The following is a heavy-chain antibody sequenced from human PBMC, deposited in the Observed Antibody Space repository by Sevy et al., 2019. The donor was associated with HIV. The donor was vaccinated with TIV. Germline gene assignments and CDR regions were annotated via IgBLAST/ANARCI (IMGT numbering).Heavy chain of an antibody. D-gene: IGHD6-13*01. Sequence: GGSLRLSCAASGFTFSSYWMTWVRQAPGKGLEWVANIKQDGSKKYYADSVKGRFTISRDNAKNSVYLQMNSLRAEDTAVYYCAREIAAAGSYWGQGTLVTVSS. J-gene: IGHJ4*02. CDR2: IKQDGSKK. V-gene: IGHV3-7*01. CDR1: GFTFSSYW. CDR3: AREIAAAGSY.